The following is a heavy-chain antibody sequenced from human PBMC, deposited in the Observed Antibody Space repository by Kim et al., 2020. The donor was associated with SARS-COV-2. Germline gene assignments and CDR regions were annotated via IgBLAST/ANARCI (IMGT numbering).Heavy chain of an antibody. Sequence: SETLSLTCTVSGGSISSYYWSWIRQPAGKGLEWIGRIYTSGSTNYNPSLKSRVTMSVDTSKNQFSLKLSSVTAADTAVYYCARGSRRVVLYYYYYYGMDVWGQGTTVTVSS. CDR3: ARGSRRVVLYYYYYYGMDV. CDR1: GGSISSYY. J-gene: IGHJ6*02. D-gene: IGHD2-15*01. CDR2: IYTSGST. V-gene: IGHV4-4*07.